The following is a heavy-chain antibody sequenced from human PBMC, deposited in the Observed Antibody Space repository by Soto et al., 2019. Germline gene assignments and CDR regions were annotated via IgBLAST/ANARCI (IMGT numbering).Heavy chain of an antibody. Sequence: SETLSLTCTVSGGSISSSSYYWGWIRQPPGKGLEWIGSIYYSGSTYYNPSLKSRVTISVDTSKNQFSLKLSSVTAADTAVYYCARGLDQIQGEDWFDPWGQGTLVTVSS. CDR2: IYYSGST. J-gene: IGHJ5*02. V-gene: IGHV4-39*01. CDR1: GGSISSSSYY. CDR3: ARGLDQIQGEDWFDP. D-gene: IGHD3-16*01.